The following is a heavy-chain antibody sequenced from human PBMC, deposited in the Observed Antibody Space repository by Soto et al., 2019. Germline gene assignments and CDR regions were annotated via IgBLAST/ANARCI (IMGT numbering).Heavy chain of an antibody. CDR1: GDTFRSYS. Sequence: ASVKVSCKASGDTFRSYSFSWVRQAPGQGLEWMGGIIPMSGTASYVQKFRGRVTITADESTRTAYMELSSLRSEDTAVYYCARAPRRDFWSGYYYGMDVWGQGTTVTVSS. J-gene: IGHJ6*02. CDR3: ARAPRRDFWSGYYYGMDV. V-gene: IGHV1-69*13. CDR2: IIPMSGTA. D-gene: IGHD3-3*01.